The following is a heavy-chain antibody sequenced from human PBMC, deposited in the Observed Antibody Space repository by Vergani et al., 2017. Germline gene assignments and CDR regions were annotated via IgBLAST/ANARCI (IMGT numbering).Heavy chain of an antibody. J-gene: IGHJ3*02. CDR3: AREEWGAAGTYAFDI. D-gene: IGHD6-13*01. Sequence: QVQLVESGGGLVKPGGSLRLSCAASGFTFSDYYMSWIRQAPGKGLEWVSYISSGSSYTNYADSVKGRFTISRDNAKNSLYLQMDSLRAEDTAVYYCAREEWGAAGTYAFDIWGQGTMVTVSS. CDR2: ISSGSSYT. V-gene: IGHV3-11*05. CDR1: GFTFSDYY.